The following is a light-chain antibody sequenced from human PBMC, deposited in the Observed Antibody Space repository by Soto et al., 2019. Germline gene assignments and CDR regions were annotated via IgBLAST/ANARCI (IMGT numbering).Light chain of an antibody. J-gene: IGKJ1*01. CDR1: QSVSRY. CDR3: QQRLNWPPG. Sequence: EGVLPQSPGTLSLAPGERATLSCRASQSVSRYLAWYQQKPGQAPRLLIYDASNRATGVPARFSGSRSGTDFTLTISDLEPADFGLYYCQQRLNWPPGFGQGTKVAIK. V-gene: IGKV3-11*01. CDR2: DAS.